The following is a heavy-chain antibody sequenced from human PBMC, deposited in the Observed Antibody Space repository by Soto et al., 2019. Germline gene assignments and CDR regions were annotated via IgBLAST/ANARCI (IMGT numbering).Heavy chain of an antibody. CDR2: IKSKTDGGTP. CDR1: GFTFNNAW. D-gene: IGHD3-22*01. V-gene: IGHV3-15*07. CDR3: TTDSYSSIIVVRFDY. Sequence: PGGSLRLSYAASGFTFNNAWINWVRQAPGKGLEWVGRIKSKTDGGTPDYAAPVKGRFAISRDDSKNMVYLQMNSLKTEHTGIYYCTTDSYSSIIVVRFDYWGLGTLVTVSS. J-gene: IGHJ4*01.